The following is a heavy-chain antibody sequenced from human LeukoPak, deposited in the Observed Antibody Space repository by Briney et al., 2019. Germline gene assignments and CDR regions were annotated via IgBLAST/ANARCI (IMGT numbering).Heavy chain of an antibody. J-gene: IGHJ4*02. CDR2: ISYDGSNK. CDR1: GFTFSSYA. Sequence: PGGSLRLSCAASGFTFSSYAMHWVRQAPGKGLEWVAVISYDGSNKYYADSVKGRFTISRDNSKNTLYLQMNSLRAEDTAVYYCARFTVTTGFDYWGQGTLVTVSS. D-gene: IGHD4-17*01. V-gene: IGHV3-30-3*01. CDR3: ARFTVTTGFDY.